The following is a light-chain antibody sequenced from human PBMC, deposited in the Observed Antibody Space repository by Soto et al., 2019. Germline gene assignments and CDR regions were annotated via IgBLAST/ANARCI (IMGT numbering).Light chain of an antibody. V-gene: IGKV2-24*01. Sequence: DIVMTQTPLSSPVTLGQPASISCKSSQSLVRSDGDTYLSWLQQRPGQPPRLLIYKISNRLSGVPDRFSGSGAGTDFTLKITRVEVEDVGVYYCLQGVHFPYTFGQGTKLEIK. CDR2: KIS. CDR1: QSLVRSDGDTY. J-gene: IGKJ2*01. CDR3: LQGVHFPYT.